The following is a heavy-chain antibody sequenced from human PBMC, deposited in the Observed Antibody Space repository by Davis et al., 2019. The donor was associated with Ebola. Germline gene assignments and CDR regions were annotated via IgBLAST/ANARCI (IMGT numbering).Heavy chain of an antibody. Sequence: GSLRLSCAVYGGSFSGYYWSWIRQPPGKGLEWIGEINHSGSTNYNPSLKSRVTISVDTSKNQFSLKLSSVTAADTAVYYCASGYSYGSRWFDPWGQGTLVTVSS. CDR3: ASGYSYGSRWFDP. J-gene: IGHJ5*02. V-gene: IGHV4-34*01. D-gene: IGHD5-18*01. CDR1: GGSFSGYY. CDR2: INHSGST.